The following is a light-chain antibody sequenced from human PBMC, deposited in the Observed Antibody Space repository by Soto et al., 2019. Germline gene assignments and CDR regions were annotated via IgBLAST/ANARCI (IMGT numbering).Light chain of an antibody. J-gene: IGLJ1*01. V-gene: IGLV1-40*01. CDR2: GND. CDR3: QSYGSSPSANFV. CDR1: SSNIGAGYD. Sequence: QSVLTQPPPVSGAPGQRVTISCTGSSSNIGAGYDVHWYQQLPGKAPKLLIYGNDNRPSGVPERFSGSKSGTSASLAITGLRADDEADYYCQSYGSSPSANFVFGTGTKVTVL.